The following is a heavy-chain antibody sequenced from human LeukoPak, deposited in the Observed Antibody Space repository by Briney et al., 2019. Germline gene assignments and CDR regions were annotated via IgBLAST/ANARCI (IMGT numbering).Heavy chain of an antibody. CDR3: AKGNYCSSTSCLYMDV. J-gene: IGHJ6*03. Sequence: GGSLRLSCTASGFTFSSYWMSWVRQAPGKGLEWVANINQDGGEKYYADSVKGRFTISRDNSKNTPYLQMNSLRAEDTAVYYCAKGNYCSSTSCLYMDVWGQGTTVTVSS. D-gene: IGHD2-2*01. CDR1: GFTFSSYW. V-gene: IGHV3-7*01. CDR2: INQDGGEK.